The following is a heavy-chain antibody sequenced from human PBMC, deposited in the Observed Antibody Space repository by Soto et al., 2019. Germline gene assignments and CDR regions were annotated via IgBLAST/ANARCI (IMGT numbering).Heavy chain of an antibody. CDR2: IHPGDSDT. Sequence: EMQLVQSGAEVKKSGESLKISCVGSGFSFSRYTVGWVRQVPGKGLEWMGGIHPGDSDTIYSPSFQGQVTISADKSISTAYLQWSSLKDSDTAMYYCTLSYGDSYYYYYGMDVWGQGTTVTVSS. CDR1: GFSFSRYT. D-gene: IGHD4-17*01. J-gene: IGHJ6*02. V-gene: IGHV5-51*01. CDR3: TLSYGDSYYYYYGMDV.